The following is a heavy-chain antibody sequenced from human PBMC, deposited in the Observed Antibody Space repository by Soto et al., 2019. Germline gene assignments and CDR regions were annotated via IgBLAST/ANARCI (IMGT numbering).Heavy chain of an antibody. D-gene: IGHD3-16*01. CDR3: AREVEGDPSNWFDP. CDR1: GFTFSSYS. CDR2: ISSSSSYI. J-gene: IGHJ5*02. V-gene: IGHV3-21*01. Sequence: GGSLRLSCAASGFTFSSYSMNWVRQAPGKGLEWVSSISSSSSYIYYADSVKGRFTISRDNAKNSLYLQMNSLRAEDTAVYYCAREVEGDPSNWFDPWGQGTLVTVSS.